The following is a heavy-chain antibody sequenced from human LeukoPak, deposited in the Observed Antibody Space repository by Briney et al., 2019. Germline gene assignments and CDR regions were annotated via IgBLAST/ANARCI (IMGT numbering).Heavy chain of an antibody. D-gene: IGHD1-26*01. Sequence: PGGSLRLSCAASGFTFGSYWMHWVRQAPGKGLVWVSRINTDGGDTIYADSVKGRFTISRDNATNTLFLQMNSLRAEDTAVYYCARDEKIVGASGQDYWGQGTLVTVSS. CDR1: GFTFGSYW. J-gene: IGHJ4*02. V-gene: IGHV3-74*01. CDR3: ARDEKIVGASGQDY. CDR2: INTDGGDT.